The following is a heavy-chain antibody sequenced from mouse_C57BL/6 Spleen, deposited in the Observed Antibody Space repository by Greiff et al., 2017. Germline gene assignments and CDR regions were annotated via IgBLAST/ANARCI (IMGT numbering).Heavy chain of an antibody. CDR2: IGPSDSYT. V-gene: IGHV1-50*01. CDR1: GYTFTSYW. CDR3: ARGGGSYYSNYYAMDY. J-gene: IGHJ4*01. Sequence: QVQLQQPGAELVKPGASVKLSCKASGYTFTSYWMQWVKQRPGQGLEWIGEIGPSDSYTNYNQKFKGKATLTVDTSSSTAYMQLSSLTSEDSAVYYCARGGGSYYSNYYAMDYWGQGTSVTVSS. D-gene: IGHD2-5*01.